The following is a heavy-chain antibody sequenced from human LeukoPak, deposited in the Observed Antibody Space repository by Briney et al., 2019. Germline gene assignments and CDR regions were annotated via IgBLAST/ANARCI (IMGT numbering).Heavy chain of an antibody. CDR1: GGSFSGYY. D-gene: IGHD2-2*01. V-gene: IGHV4-34*01. J-gene: IGHJ4*02. CDR3: ARIGYCSSTSCYPDLFDY. Sequence: SETLSLTCAVYGGSFSGYYWSWIRQPPRKGLEWIGEINHSGSTNYNPSLKSRVTISVDTSKNQFSLKLSSVTAADTAVYYCARIGYCSSTSCYPDLFDYWGQGTLVTVSS. CDR2: INHSGST.